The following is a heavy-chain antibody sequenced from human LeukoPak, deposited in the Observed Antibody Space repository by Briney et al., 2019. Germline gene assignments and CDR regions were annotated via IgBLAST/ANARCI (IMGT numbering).Heavy chain of an antibody. V-gene: IGHV4-39*01. D-gene: IGHD6-13*01. Sequence: PSETLSLTCTVSGGSISSSSYYWGWIRQPPGKGLEWIGSIYYSGSTYYNPSLKSRVTISVDTSKNQFSLKLSSVTAADTAVYYCARYIAAAASYGMDVWGQGTTVTVSS. CDR1: GGSISSSSYY. CDR3: ARYIAAAASYGMDV. J-gene: IGHJ6*02. CDR2: IYYSGST.